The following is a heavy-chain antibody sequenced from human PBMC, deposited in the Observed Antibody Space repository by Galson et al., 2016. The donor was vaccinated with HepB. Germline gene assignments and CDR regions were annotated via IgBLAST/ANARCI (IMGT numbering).Heavy chain of an antibody. CDR1: GDSVSRNTAA. Sequence: CAISGDSVSRNTAAWNWIRQSPSRGLEWLGRTYYRSKWSSDYAVSMKSRITINADTSMNQFSQQLNSVTPEDAAVYYCAGGTGAYVQWGQGTLVTVSA. J-gene: IGHJ4*02. CDR2: TYYRSKWSS. D-gene: IGHD5-12*01. CDR3: AGGTGAYVQ. V-gene: IGHV6-1*01.